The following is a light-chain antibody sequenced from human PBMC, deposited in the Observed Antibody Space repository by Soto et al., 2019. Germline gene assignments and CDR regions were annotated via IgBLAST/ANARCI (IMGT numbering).Light chain of an antibody. J-gene: IGLJ2*01. CDR2: DVS. V-gene: IGLV2-11*01. CDR1: SSDVGGYNY. CDR3: CSYAGSHFL. Sequence: QSALTQPRSVSGSPGQSVTISCTGTSSDVGGYNYVYWYQQHPGKAPKLMIYDVSQRPSGVPDRFSGSKSGNTASLTIFGLQAEDEADYYCCSYAGSHFLFGGGTKLTVL.